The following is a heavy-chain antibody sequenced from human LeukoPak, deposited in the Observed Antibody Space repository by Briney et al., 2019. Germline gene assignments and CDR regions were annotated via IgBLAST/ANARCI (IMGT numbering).Heavy chain of an antibody. CDR3: TTDFGAILTGYYVPPFDP. Sequence: GGSLRLSCAASGFTFSNAWMSWVRQAPGKGLEWVGRIKSKTDGGTTDYAAPVKGRFTISRDDSKNTLYLQMNSLKTEDTAVYYCTTDFGAILTGYYVPPFDPWGQGTLVTVSS. J-gene: IGHJ5*02. CDR2: IKSKTDGGTT. D-gene: IGHD3-9*01. CDR1: GFTFSNAW. V-gene: IGHV3-15*01.